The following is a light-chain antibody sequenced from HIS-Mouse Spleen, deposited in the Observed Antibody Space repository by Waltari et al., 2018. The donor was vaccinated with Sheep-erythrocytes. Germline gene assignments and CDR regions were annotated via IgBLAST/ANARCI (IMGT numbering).Light chain of an antibody. CDR3: CSYAVSSTWV. Sequence: QSALTQPSSVSGSPGQSITISRTGTSSDVGCYNLVSWYQQHPGKAPKLMIYEGSKWPSGVSNRFSGSRSGNTASLTISGLQAEDEADYYCCSYAVSSTWVFGGGTKLTVL. CDR2: EGS. CDR1: SSDVGCYNL. V-gene: IGLV2-23*01. J-gene: IGLJ3*02.